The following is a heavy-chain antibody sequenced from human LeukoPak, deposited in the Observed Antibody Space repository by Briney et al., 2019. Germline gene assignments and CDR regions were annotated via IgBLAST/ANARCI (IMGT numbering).Heavy chain of an antibody. J-gene: IGHJ4*02. CDR3: ARDPGAGVIDY. Sequence: GGSLRLSCAASGFTFDDYAMHWVRQAPGKGLEWVSGITWNSDNIEYADSVKGRFTISRDNAKNSLYLQMNSLRAEDTAVYYCARDPGAGVIDYWGQGTLVTVSS. V-gene: IGHV3-9*01. CDR2: ITWNSDNI. CDR1: GFTFDDYA. D-gene: IGHD1-26*01.